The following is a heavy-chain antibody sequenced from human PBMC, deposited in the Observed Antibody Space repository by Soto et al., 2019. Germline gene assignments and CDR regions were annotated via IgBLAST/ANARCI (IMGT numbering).Heavy chain of an antibody. J-gene: IGHJ3*02. V-gene: IGHV1-46*03. D-gene: IGHD2-15*01. CDR2: INPSGGST. Sequence: QVQLVQSGAEVKKPGDSVKVSCKASGYTFTSYYMHWLRHAPGQGLDWMGIINPSGGSTSYAQKFQGRVTMTRARSSSPVYMELSSLRSGDTAVYYSARERYCSGGSCYSLLTFCIWGQGKIVTVSS. CDR3: ARERYCSGGSCYSLLTFCI. CDR1: GYTFTSYY.